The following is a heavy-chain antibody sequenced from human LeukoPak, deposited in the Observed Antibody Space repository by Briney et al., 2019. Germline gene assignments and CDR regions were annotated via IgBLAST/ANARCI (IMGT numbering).Heavy chain of an antibody. V-gene: IGHV3-23*01. J-gene: IGHJ4*02. Sequence: PGGSLRLSCAASGFIFSTYAMSWVRQAPGKGLEWVSSISVSAGGTYYADSVKGRFTISRDNSKNTLYLQMNSLRAEDTAVYYCAKDPGDYWGQGTLVTVSS. CDR1: GFIFSTYA. CDR2: ISVSAGGT. CDR3: AKDPGDY.